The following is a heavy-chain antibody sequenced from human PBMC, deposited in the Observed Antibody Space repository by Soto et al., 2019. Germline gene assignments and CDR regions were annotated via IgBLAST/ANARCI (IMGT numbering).Heavy chain of an antibody. V-gene: IGHV3-23*01. CDR1: GFTFSSYA. CDR3: AKGDYDILTGYYSRYYYYGMDV. D-gene: IGHD3-9*01. CDR2: ISGSGGST. J-gene: IGHJ6*02. Sequence: XGSLRLSCAASGFTFSSYAMSWVRQAPGKGLEWVSAISGSGGSTYYADSVKGRFTISRDNSKNTLYLQMNSLRAEDTAVYYCAKGDYDILTGYYSRYYYYGMDVWGQGTTVTVSS.